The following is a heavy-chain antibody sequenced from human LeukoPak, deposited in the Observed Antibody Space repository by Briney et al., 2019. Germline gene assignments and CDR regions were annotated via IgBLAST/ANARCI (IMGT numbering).Heavy chain of an antibody. Sequence: GASVKRSCKASGYIFSSYDINWGRQAPGQGLDWMGGIIPVLNLVTYAQKFQGRVTITADASTSTAHMDLSSLSFEDTAVYYCATGPRPHINMNRGVTTYSGYHFDDWGQETLVTVSS. D-gene: IGHD3-10*01. CDR3: ATGPRPHINMNRGVTTYSGYHFDD. V-gene: IGHV1-69*13. CDR2: IIPVLNLV. J-gene: IGHJ4*02. CDR1: GYIFSSYD.